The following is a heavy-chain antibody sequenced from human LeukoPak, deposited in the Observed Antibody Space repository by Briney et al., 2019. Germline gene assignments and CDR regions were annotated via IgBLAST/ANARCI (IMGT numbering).Heavy chain of an antibody. V-gene: IGHV4-59*12. J-gene: IGHJ4*02. CDR1: GGSISSYY. Sequence: SETLSLTCTVSGGSISSYYWSWIRQPPGKGLEWIGCIHYSGSTYYNPSLKSRVTISVDTSKNQFSLKVNSVTAADTAIYYCARDTILSGSPLDHWGQEILVTVSS. D-gene: IGHD3-10*01. CDR2: IHYSGST. CDR3: ARDTILSGSPLDH.